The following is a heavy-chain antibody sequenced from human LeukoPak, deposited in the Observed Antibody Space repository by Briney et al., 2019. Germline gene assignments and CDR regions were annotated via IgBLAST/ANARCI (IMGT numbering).Heavy chain of an antibody. CDR3: ARDPTMVRGVSHKYFDY. Sequence: PGGSLRLSCAASGFTFSSYGMHWVRQAPGKGLEWVSYISSSSSTIYYADSVKGRFTISRDNAKNSLYLQMNSLRAEDTAVYYCARDPTMVRGVSHKYFDYWGQGTLVTVSS. CDR2: ISSSSSTI. J-gene: IGHJ4*02. D-gene: IGHD3-10*01. V-gene: IGHV3-48*01. CDR1: GFTFSSYG.